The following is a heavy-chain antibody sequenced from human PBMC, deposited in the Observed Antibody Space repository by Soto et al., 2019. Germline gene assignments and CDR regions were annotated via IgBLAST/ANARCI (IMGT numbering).Heavy chain of an antibody. CDR3: AKTWALYYLDS. CDR1: GFTFSAYA. J-gene: IGHJ4*02. V-gene: IGHV3-23*01. CDR2: ISGSGGST. Sequence: PGGSLRLSCAASGFTFSAYAMNWVRQAPGKGLEWVSTISGSGGSTSYADSVKGRFTISRDNSKNMVYLQMNSLRADDTAVYYCAKTWALYYLDSWGQGTLVTVSS. D-gene: IGHD3-16*01.